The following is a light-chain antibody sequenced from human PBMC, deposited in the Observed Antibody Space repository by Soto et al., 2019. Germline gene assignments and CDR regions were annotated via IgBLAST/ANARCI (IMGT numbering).Light chain of an antibody. J-gene: IGLJ3*02. V-gene: IGLV4-60*03. Sequence: QLVLTQSSSASASLGSSVKLTCTLSSGHSSYIIAWHQQQPGKAPRYLMKLEGSGSYNKGSGVPDRFSGSSSGGERYLTISNHQSEDEADYYCETWDSNTRVFGGGTKVTVL. CDR1: SGHSSYI. CDR2: LEGSGSY. CDR3: ETWDSNTRV.